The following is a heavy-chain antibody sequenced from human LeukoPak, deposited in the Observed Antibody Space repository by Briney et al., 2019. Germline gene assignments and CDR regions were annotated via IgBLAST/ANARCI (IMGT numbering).Heavy chain of an antibody. V-gene: IGHV3-64D*06. Sequence: GGPLRLSCSASGFSFRRYAMHWVREAPGKGLEYVSAISSNGGSTYYADSVKGRFTISRDNFRNTLHLQMSSLRVEDTAVYYCVKDSSSGSYFDYWGQGTLVTVSS. CDR3: VKDSSSGSYFDY. CDR1: GFSFRRYA. J-gene: IGHJ4*02. CDR2: ISSNGGST. D-gene: IGHD3-10*01.